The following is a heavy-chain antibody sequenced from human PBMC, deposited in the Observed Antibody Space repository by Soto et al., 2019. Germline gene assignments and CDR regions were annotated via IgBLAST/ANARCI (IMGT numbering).Heavy chain of an antibody. CDR3: ATRSLPTGYCSGGSCYFIFDY. D-gene: IGHD2-15*01. Sequence: ASVKVSCKVSGDTLTELSVHWVRQAPGKGLEWMGGFDPEDGETIYAQKFQGRVTMTEDTSTDTAYMELSSLRSEDTAVYYCATRSLPTGYCSGGSCYFIFDYWGQGTLVTVSS. V-gene: IGHV1-24*01. CDR1: GDTLTELS. CDR2: FDPEDGET. J-gene: IGHJ4*02.